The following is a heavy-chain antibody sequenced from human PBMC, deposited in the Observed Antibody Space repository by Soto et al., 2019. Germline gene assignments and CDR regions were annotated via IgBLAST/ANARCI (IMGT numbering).Heavy chain of an antibody. J-gene: IGHJ6*02. CDR2: ISAYNGNT. Sequence: GASVKVSCKASGYTFTSYGISWVRQAPGQGLEWMGWISAYNGNTNYAQKLQGRVTMTTDTSTSTAYMELRSLRSDDTAVYYCARVARTRRYGYYYGMDVWGQGTTVTVSS. V-gene: IGHV1-18*04. D-gene: IGHD4-17*01. CDR1: GYTFTSYG. CDR3: ARVARTRRYGYYYGMDV.